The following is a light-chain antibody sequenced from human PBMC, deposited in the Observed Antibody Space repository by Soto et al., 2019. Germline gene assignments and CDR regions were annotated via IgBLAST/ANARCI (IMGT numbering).Light chain of an antibody. CDR1: QSVSSN. CDR3: QQYKSGRT. V-gene: IGKV3D-15*01. J-gene: IGKJ1*01. Sequence: EIVMTQSPATLSVSPGERATLSCRASQSVSSNLAWYQQKPGQAPRLFIYGASTRATGIPARFSGSGSETDFTLTIRSLQSEDSATYYCQQYKSGRTFGQGTKVDIK. CDR2: GAS.